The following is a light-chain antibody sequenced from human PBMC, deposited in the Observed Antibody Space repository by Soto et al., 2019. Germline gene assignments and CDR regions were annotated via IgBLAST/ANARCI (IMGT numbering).Light chain of an antibody. CDR1: GSNIGSNA. Sequence: QSVLTQPPSASGTPGQRITISCSGSGSNIGSNAVTWYQQLPRTAPKLLIYTNNQRPSGVPDRLSGSKSGTSASLAISGLQSGDEADYYCATWDDSLNGDVFGTGTKLTVL. CDR3: ATWDDSLNGDV. J-gene: IGLJ1*01. CDR2: TNN. V-gene: IGLV1-44*01.